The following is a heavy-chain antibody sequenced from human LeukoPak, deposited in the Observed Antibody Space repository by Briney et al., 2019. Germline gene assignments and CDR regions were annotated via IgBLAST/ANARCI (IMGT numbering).Heavy chain of an antibody. CDR2: IIPIFGTA. J-gene: IGHJ4*02. Sequence: ASVKVSCKASGGTFSSYAISWVRQAPGQGLEWMGGIIPIFGTANYAQKFQGRVTITTDESTSTAYMELSSLRSEDTVVYYCARGDGYNLDYWGQGTPVTVSS. V-gene: IGHV1-69*05. CDR3: ARGDGYNLDY. D-gene: IGHD5-24*01. CDR1: GGTFSSYA.